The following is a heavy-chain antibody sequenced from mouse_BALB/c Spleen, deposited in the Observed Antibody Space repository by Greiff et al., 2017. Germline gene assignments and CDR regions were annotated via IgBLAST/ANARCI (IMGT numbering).Heavy chain of an antibody. Sequence: VQLKQSGAELVKPGASVKLSCTASGFNIKDTYMHWVKQRPEQGLEWIGRLDPANGNTKYDPKFQGKATITADTSSNTAYLQLSSLTSEDTAVYYSASPPYDGYYEGCAYWGQGTLVTVSA. V-gene: IGHV14-3*02. J-gene: IGHJ3*01. CDR1: GFNIKDTY. CDR3: ASPPYDGYYEGCAY. CDR2: LDPANGNT. D-gene: IGHD2-3*01.